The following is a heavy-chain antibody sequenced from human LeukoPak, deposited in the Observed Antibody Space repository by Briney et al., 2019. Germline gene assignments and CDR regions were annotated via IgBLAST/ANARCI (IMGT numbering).Heavy chain of an antibody. CDR2: ISYDGSNK. Sequence: GGSLRLSCAASGFTFSSYAMHWVRQAPGKGLEWVAVISYDGSNKYYADSVKGRFTISRDNSKNTLYLQMNSLRAEDTAVYYCARDWGSIVVVPAAPENYFDYCGQGTLVTVSS. CDR1: GFTFSSYA. D-gene: IGHD2-2*01. CDR3: ARDWGSIVVVPAAPENYFDY. J-gene: IGHJ4*02. V-gene: IGHV3-30*04.